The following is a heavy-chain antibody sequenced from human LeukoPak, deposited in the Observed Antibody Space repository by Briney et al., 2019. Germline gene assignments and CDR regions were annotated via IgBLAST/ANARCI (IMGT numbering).Heavy chain of an antibody. D-gene: IGHD3-3*01. Sequence: GGSLRLSCAASGFTFSNAWMSWVRQAPGKGLEWVGRIKSKTDGGTTDYAAPVKGRFTISRDDSKNTLYLQMNSLKTEDTAVYYCTSSFWSGYYENYWGQGTLVTVSS. CDR2: IKSKTDGGTT. CDR3: TSSFWSGYYENY. J-gene: IGHJ4*02. V-gene: IGHV3-15*01. CDR1: GFTFSNAW.